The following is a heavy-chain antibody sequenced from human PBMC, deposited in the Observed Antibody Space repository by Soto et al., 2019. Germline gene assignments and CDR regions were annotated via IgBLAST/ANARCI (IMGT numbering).Heavy chain of an antibody. CDR2: ISYDGSNK. CDR1: GFSFSDCG. Sequence: QVQLVESGGGVVQPGRSLRLSCAASGFSFSDCGMHWVRQAPGKGLEWGAVISYDGSNKYYADSVKGRFTISRDKSKNALYLQMIALRAEDTALYYCAKDNAHIYESGPPPPGYYFGMDVWGQGTTVTVSS. CDR3: AKDNAHIYESGPPPPGYYFGMDV. V-gene: IGHV3-30*18. D-gene: IGHD3-22*01. J-gene: IGHJ6*02.